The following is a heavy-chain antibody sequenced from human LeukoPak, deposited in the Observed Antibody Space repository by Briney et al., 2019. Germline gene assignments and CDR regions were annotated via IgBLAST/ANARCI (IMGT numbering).Heavy chain of an antibody. V-gene: IGHV4-59*12. J-gene: IGHJ3*02. CDR1: GGSISSYY. Sequence: SETLSLTCTVSGGSISSYYWSWIRRPPGKGLEWIGYIYYSGSTNYNPSLKSRVTMSVDTSKNQFSLKLSSVTAADTAVYYCARDKVPGITGTGPRDAFDIWGQGTMVTVSS. CDR2: IYYSGST. CDR3: ARDKVPGITGTGPRDAFDI. D-gene: IGHD1-7*01.